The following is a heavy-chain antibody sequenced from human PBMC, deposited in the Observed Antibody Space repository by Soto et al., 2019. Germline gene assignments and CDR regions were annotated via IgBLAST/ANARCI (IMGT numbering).Heavy chain of an antibody. CDR3: QNFGTYIEISGLAY. V-gene: IGHV3-74*01. CDR2: IDSDGTST. D-gene: IGHD3-22*01. CDR1: GFTLSHNW. Sequence: GGSLRLSCAASGFTLSHNWMHWVRQGPGKGLEWVSRIDSDGTSTTYADSVKGRFTISRDNAENTLYLQMNSLRAEDTAVYYCQNFGTYIEISGLAYWGREPWSPSPQ. J-gene: IGHJ4*02.